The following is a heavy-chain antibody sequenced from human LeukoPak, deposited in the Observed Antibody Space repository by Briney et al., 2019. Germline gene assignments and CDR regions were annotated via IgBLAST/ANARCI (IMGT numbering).Heavy chain of an antibody. CDR1: GFTLSSYA. CDR3: AKGTHFDFWSGYYGLDY. CDR2: VSGSGGTT. D-gene: IGHD3-3*01. V-gene: IGHV3-23*01. J-gene: IGHJ4*02. Sequence: GGSLRLTCAASGFTLSSYAMSWVRQAPGKGLEWVSGVSGSGGTTHYSGSVKGRCTISRDNSKNTLYLQMHSLRAEDTAVYYCAKGTHFDFWSGYYGLDYWGQGTLVTVSS.